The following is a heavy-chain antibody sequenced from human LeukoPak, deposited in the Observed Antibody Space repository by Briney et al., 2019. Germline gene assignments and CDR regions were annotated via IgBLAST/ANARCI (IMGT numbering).Heavy chain of an antibody. CDR3: ARDLRDGSGY. CDR2: IYSGGST. V-gene: IGHV3-66*01. D-gene: IGHD5-24*01. CDR1: GFTY. J-gene: IGHJ4*02. Sequence: GGSLRLSCAASGFTYMSWVRQAPGKGLEWVSVIYSGGSTYYADSVKGRFTISRDNSKNTVYLQMTSLRAEDTAVYYCARDLRDGSGYWGQGTLVTVSS.